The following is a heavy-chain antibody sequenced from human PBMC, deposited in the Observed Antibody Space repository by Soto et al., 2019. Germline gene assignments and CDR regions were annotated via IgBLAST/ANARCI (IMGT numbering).Heavy chain of an antibody. V-gene: IGHV3-74*01. Sequence: EEHLVESGGGLVQPGGSLRLSCAASGFTFTEYWMHWVRQVPGKGLVWVSRINADGTRTNYADSVNGRFTISRDNAKNTVYLQMNSLRAEDTAVFYCARGIKNYYGTDVWGQGTTVTVSS. CDR2: INADGTRT. CDR3: ARGIKNYYGTDV. J-gene: IGHJ6*02. D-gene: IGHD3-16*01. CDR1: GFTFTEYW.